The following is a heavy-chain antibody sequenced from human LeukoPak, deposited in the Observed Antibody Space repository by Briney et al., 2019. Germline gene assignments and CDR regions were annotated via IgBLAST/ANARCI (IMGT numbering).Heavy chain of an antibody. CDR1: GFTFSSYS. Sequence: PGGSLRLSCAASGFTFSSYSMNWVRQAPGKGLEWVSSISSSSSYIYYADSVKGRFTISRDNAKNSLYLQMNSLRAEDTAVYYCARPDCTNGVCYHHIDYWGQGTLVTVSS. V-gene: IGHV3-21*01. CDR3: ARPDCTNGVCYHHIDY. D-gene: IGHD2-8*01. J-gene: IGHJ4*02. CDR2: ISSSSSYI.